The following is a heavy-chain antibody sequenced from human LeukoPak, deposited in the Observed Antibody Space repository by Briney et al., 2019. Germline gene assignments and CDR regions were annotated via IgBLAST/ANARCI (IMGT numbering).Heavy chain of an antibody. CDR2: ISSSSSTI. CDR3: ARDRVAVAGNWFDP. Sequence: PGESLRLSCAASGFTFSSYSMNWVRQAPGKGLEWVSYISSSSSTIYYADSVKGRFTISRDNAKNSLYLQMNSLRAEDTAVYYCARDRVAVAGNWFDPWGQGTLVTVSS. V-gene: IGHV3-48*01. CDR1: GFTFSSYS. J-gene: IGHJ5*02. D-gene: IGHD6-19*01.